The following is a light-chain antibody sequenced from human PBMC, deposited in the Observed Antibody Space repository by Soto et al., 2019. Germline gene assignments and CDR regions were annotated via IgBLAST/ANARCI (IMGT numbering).Light chain of an antibody. V-gene: IGKV1-8*01. CDR1: QGVSNH. J-gene: IGKJ1*01. CDR3: QHYYTSPWT. Sequence: AIRMTQSPSSFSASTGDRVTITCRASQGVSNHLAWYQQKPGKAPRLLIYAASILQNGVPSRFSGSGSGTNFTLTISCLQSEDFASYYCQHYYTSPWTFGQGTKVEVK. CDR2: AAS.